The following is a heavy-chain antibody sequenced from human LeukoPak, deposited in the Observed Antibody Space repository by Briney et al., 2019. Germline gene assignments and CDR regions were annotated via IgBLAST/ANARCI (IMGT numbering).Heavy chain of an antibody. CDR1: GFTVSSNY. CDR2: IYSGGST. J-gene: IGHJ4*02. V-gene: IGHV3-66*01. CDR3: ARDVWFGELYY. D-gene: IGHD3-10*01. Sequence: GGSLRLSCAASGFTVSSNYVSWVRQAPGKGLEWVSVIYSGGSTYYADSVKGRFTISRDNSKNTLYLQMNSLRAEDTAVYYCARDVWFGELYYWGQGTLVTVSS.